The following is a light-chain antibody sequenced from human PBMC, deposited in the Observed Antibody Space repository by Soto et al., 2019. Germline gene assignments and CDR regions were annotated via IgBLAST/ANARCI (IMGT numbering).Light chain of an antibody. CDR2: GAS. Sequence: EIVMTQSPATLSVSPGEGATLSCRASQTVSSNLAWYQQKPGQAPRLLIYGASTRAIGIPARFSGSGSGTEFTLTISSLQSEDLAFYYCQQYNDWPLTFGGGTKVEIK. J-gene: IGKJ4*01. CDR3: QQYNDWPLT. CDR1: QTVSSN. V-gene: IGKV3D-15*01.